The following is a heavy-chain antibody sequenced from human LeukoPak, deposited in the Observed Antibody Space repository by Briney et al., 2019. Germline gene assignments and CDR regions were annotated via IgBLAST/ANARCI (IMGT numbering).Heavy chain of an antibody. CDR3: ARDLGWLQLDY. CDR2: INTDGSST. CDR1: GFTFSSYW. V-gene: IGHV3-74*01. Sequence: GGSLRLSCAASGFTFSSYWMHWVRHAPGKGLVWVSRINTDGSSTSYADSVKGRFTISRDNAKNTLYLQMNSLRAEDTAVYYCARDLGWLQLDYWGQGTLVTVSS. D-gene: IGHD5-24*01. J-gene: IGHJ4*02.